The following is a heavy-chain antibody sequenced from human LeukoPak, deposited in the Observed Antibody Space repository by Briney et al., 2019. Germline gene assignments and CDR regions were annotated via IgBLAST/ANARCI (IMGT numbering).Heavy chain of an antibody. J-gene: IGHJ3*02. CDR2: IYSDGRT. D-gene: IGHD3-10*01. V-gene: IGHV3-53*01. CDR3: ARDSGRFDVFDI. Sequence: PGGSLRLSCAASGFTVSTNYMSWVRQAPGKGLEWVSVIYSDGRTYNADSVKGRFTISRDNSKNTLYLQMNSLRAEDTAVYYCARDSGRFDVFDIWGQGTMVTVSS. CDR1: GFTVSTNY.